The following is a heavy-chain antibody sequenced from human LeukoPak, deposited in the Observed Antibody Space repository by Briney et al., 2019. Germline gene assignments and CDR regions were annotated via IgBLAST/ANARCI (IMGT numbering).Heavy chain of an antibody. CDR1: GFTFSNYW. Sequence: GSVRLSCAASGFTFSNYWMTWVRQAPGKGLEWVANIKQDGSERDYVDSVKGRFTISRDDAKNSLYLQMNSLRAEDTAVYYCARGITMANWGQGTLVTVSS. D-gene: IGHD3-10*01. CDR3: ARGITMAN. J-gene: IGHJ4*02. CDR2: IKQDGSER. V-gene: IGHV3-7*04.